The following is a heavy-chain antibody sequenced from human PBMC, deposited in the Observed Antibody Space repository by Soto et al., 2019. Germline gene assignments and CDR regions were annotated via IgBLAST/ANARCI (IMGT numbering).Heavy chain of an antibody. Sequence: GESLKISCKGSGYSFTSYWIGWVRQMPGKGLGWMGIIYPGDSDTRYSPSVQGQVAISADKSISTAYLQWSSLKASDTAMYYCASGIAAAGKISYFDYWGQGTLVTVSS. V-gene: IGHV5-51*01. CDR2: IYPGDSDT. CDR3: ASGIAAAGKISYFDY. J-gene: IGHJ4*02. D-gene: IGHD6-13*01. CDR1: GYSFTSYW.